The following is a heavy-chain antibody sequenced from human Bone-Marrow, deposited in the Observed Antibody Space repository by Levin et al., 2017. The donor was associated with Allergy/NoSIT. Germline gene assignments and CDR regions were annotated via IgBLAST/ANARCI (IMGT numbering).Heavy chain of an antibody. CDR3: AKDLRGSYRIGMDV. J-gene: IGHJ6*02. Sequence: AGGSLRLSCAAAGFTFSSYDMHWVRQAPGKGLEWVAIIPNDGSNTYYAYSVRGRFTISRDNSKNTLYLQMNSLRAEDTAVYYCAKDLRGSYRIGMDVWGQGTTVTVSS. D-gene: IGHD1-26*01. CDR2: IPNDGSNT. CDR1: GFTFSSYD. V-gene: IGHV3-30*18.